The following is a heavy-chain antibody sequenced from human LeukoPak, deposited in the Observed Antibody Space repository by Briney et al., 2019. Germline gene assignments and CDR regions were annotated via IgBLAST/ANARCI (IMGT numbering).Heavy chain of an antibody. V-gene: IGHV4-39*01. CDR3: ARGGGHLDC. J-gene: IGHJ4*02. D-gene: IGHD4-23*01. Sequence: SETLSLTCTVSGGSISSSDYYWGWIRQPPGKGLEWIGSIYYGGSTYYNPSLKSRVTISVDTSMNQFSLKLSFVTTEDTAVYYCARGGGHLDCWGQGTLVTVSS. CDR2: IYYGGST. CDR1: GGSISSSDYY.